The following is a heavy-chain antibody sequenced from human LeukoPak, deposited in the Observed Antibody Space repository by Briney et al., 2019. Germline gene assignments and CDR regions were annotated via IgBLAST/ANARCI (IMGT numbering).Heavy chain of an antibody. D-gene: IGHD2-15*01. CDR3: AREVGWFHPVGAFDF. Sequence: PSETLSLTCTVSGYSITSGFHWGWIRQPPGKGLEWIGNIYHNGSTYYNPSLKGRVTMSVDTSKNHFSLKLGSATAADTAVYYCAREVGWFHPVGAFDFWGQGTMVTVSS. CDR2: IYHNGST. J-gene: IGHJ3*01. V-gene: IGHV4-38-2*02. CDR1: GYSITSGFH.